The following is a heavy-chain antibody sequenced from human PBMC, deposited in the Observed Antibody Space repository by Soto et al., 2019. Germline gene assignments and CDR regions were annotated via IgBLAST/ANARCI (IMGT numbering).Heavy chain of an antibody. CDR3: ARSELRLAFDI. Sequence: SETLSLTCTVSGGSISSGGYYWSWIRQHPGKGLEWIGYIYYSGSTYYNPSLKSRVTISVGTSKNQFSLKLSSVTAADTAVYYCARSELRLAFDIWGQGTMVTVSS. J-gene: IGHJ3*02. CDR1: GGSISSGGYY. D-gene: IGHD1-7*01. V-gene: IGHV4-31*03. CDR2: IYYSGST.